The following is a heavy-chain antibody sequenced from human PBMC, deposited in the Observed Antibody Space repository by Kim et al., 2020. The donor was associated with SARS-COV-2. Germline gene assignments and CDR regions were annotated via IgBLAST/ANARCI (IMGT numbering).Heavy chain of an antibody. CDR3: ARVDTGSYS. D-gene: IGHD1-26*01. Sequence: RSYYKPSHKRRVTISLDTSKNQFSLRLSYVTAADTAMYYCARVDTGSYSWGQGTLVTVSS. CDR2: RS. J-gene: IGHJ4*02. V-gene: IGHV4-30-2*01.